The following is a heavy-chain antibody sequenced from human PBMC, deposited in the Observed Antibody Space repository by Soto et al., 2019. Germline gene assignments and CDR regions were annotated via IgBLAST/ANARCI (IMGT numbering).Heavy chain of an antibody. Sequence: KTSKTVSLNCAAHNGSFTDYFWTWIRQSPGRGLEWIGEINHRGGATYNPSLRSRVTISIDTSKNHFSLSLRSLTAADTAVYYCVARGMTYDFLSGPHPFDPWGHGTLVTVSS. CDR1: NGSFTDYF. V-gene: IGHV4-34*01. CDR3: VARGMTYDFLSGPHPFDP. J-gene: IGHJ5*02. D-gene: IGHD3-3*01. CDR2: INHRGGA.